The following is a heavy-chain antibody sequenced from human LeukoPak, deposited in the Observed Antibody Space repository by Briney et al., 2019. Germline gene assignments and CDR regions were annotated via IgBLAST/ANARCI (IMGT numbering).Heavy chain of an antibody. J-gene: IGHJ4*02. CDR1: GYTLTELS. Sequence: ASVKVSCKVSGYTLTELSMHWVRQAPGKGLEWMGGFDPEDGETIYAQKFQGRVTMTEDTSTDTAYMELSSLRSEDTAVYYCATDKMLLWFGESKGAFDYWGQGTLVTVSS. CDR2: FDPEDGET. D-gene: IGHD3-10*01. V-gene: IGHV1-24*01. CDR3: ATDKMLLWFGESKGAFDY.